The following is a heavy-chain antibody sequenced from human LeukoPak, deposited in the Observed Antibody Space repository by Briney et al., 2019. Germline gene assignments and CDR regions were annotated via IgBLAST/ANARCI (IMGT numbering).Heavy chain of an antibody. V-gene: IGHV1-18*01. CDR1: GYTFTSYG. Sequence: GASVKVSCKASGYTFTSYGISWVRQAPGQGLEWMGWISAYNGNTNYAQKLQGRVTMTTDTSTSTAYMELSSLRSEDTAVYYCARVSSTPYWYFDLWGRGTLVTVSS. J-gene: IGHJ2*01. CDR3: ARVSSTPYWYFDL. CDR2: ISAYNGNT. D-gene: IGHD1-1*01.